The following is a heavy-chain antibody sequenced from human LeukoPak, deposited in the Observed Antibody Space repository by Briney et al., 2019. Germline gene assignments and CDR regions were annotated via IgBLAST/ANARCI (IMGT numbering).Heavy chain of an antibody. CDR1: GYSFTSYW. CDR3: ARQADSSGSIGAFDS. Sequence: GESLKISCKGSGYSFTSYWIGWVRQMPGKGLEWMGIIYPGDSDTRYSPSFQGQVTISADKSISTAYLQWSSLKASDTAMYYCARQADSSGSIGAFDSWGQGTLVAVSS. V-gene: IGHV5-51*01. D-gene: IGHD3-22*01. J-gene: IGHJ4*02. CDR2: IYPGDSDT.